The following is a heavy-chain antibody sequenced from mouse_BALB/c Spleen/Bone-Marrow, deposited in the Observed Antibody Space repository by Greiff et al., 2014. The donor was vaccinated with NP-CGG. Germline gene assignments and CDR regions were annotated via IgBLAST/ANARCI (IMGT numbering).Heavy chain of an antibody. J-gene: IGHJ3*01. CDR2: IDPANGNT. D-gene: IGHD1-1*01. V-gene: IGHV14-3*02. Sequence: VQLQQSGAELVKPGASVKLSCTASGFNIKDTYMHWVKQRPEQGLEWIGRIDPANGNTKYDPKFQGKATITADTSSNTAYLQPSSLKSEDTAVYYCASYYYGSSYEFAYWGQGTLVTVSA. CDR3: ASYYYGSSYEFAY. CDR1: GFNIKDTY.